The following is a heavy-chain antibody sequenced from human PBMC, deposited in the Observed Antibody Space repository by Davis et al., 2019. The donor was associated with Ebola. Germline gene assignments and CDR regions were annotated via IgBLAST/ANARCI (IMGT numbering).Heavy chain of an antibody. CDR3: LTPQWGAWFFGDDY. D-gene: IGHD2-21*02. CDR1: GTTINNYW. V-gene: IGHV3-7*01. J-gene: IGHJ4*02. CDR2: INPDGSTI. Sequence: GESLKISCAASGTTINNYWVSWVRQAPGKGLEWVANINPDGSTILYVDAVRGRFTITRDNTKNSFYLQMNSLRAEDTAVYFCLTPQWGAWFFGDDYWGQGTLVTVSS.